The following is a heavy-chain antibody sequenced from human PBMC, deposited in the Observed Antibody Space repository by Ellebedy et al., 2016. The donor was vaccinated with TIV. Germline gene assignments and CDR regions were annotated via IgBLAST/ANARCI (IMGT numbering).Heavy chain of an antibody. CDR3: ARRRYCSSTSCTHWFNP. J-gene: IGHJ5*02. Sequence: SETLSLXXTVSGGSISSYYWSWIRQPPGKGLEWIGYIYYSGSTNYNPSLKSRVTISVDTSKNQFSLKLSSVTAADTAVYYCARRRYCSSTSCTHWFNPWGQGTLVTVSS. V-gene: IGHV4-59*01. D-gene: IGHD2-2*01. CDR2: IYYSGST. CDR1: GGSISSYY.